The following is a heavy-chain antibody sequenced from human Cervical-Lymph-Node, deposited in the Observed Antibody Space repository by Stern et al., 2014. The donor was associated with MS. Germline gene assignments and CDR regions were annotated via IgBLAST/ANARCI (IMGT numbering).Heavy chain of an antibody. CDR3: ARAVATGESGYYYGMDV. V-gene: IGHV3-30-3*01. CDR1: GFTFSSYA. D-gene: IGHD5-12*01. J-gene: IGHJ6*02. CDR2: ISYDGSNK. Sequence: VQLVESGGGVVQPGRSLRLSCAASGFTFSSYAMHWVRQAPGQGLEWVAVISYDGSNKYYADSVKGRFTISRDNSKNTLYLQMNSLRAEDTAVYYCARAVATGESGYYYGMDVWGQGTTVTVSS.